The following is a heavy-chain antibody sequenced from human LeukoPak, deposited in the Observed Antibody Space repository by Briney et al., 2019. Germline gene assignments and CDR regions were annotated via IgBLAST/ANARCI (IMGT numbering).Heavy chain of an antibody. CDR3: ARHAVEWFGELLSPGDY. Sequence: PGGSLRLSCAASGFTFSSYSMNWVRQAPGKGLEWVSSISSSSSYIYYADSVKGRFTISRDNAKNSLYLQMNSLRAEDTAVYYCARHAVEWFGELLSPGDYWGQGTLVTVSS. CDR2: ISSSSSYI. CDR1: GFTFSSYS. V-gene: IGHV3-21*01. J-gene: IGHJ4*02. D-gene: IGHD3-10*01.